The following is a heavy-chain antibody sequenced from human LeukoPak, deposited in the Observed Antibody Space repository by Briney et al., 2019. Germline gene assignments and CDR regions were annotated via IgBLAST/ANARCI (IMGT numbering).Heavy chain of an antibody. D-gene: IGHD2-2*01. V-gene: IGHV6-1*01. Sequence: SQTLSLTCAISGDIVSSNSVTWNWIRQSPSRGLEWLGRTYYRSTWYNDYAVSVRGRITVNPDTSKNQFSLHLNSVTPEDTAVYYCARRLTQYDCFDPWGQGILVTASS. J-gene: IGHJ5*02. CDR3: ARRLTQYDCFDP. CDR1: GDIVSSNSVT. CDR2: TYYRSTWYN.